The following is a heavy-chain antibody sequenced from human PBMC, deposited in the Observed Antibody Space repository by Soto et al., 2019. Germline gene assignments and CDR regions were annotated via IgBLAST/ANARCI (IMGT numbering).Heavy chain of an antibody. D-gene: IGHD5-18*01. CDR3: ARGRWDSYGPSYNRFDP. CDR2: IIPIFGTA. CDR1: GGTFSSYA. J-gene: IGHJ5*02. Sequence: QVQLVQSGAEVKKPGSSVKVSCKASGGTFSSYAISWVRQAPGQGLEWMGGIIPIFGTANYAQKFQGRVTITADESTSTAYMELSSLRSEDTAVYYCARGRWDSYGPSYNRFDPWGQGTLVTVSS. V-gene: IGHV1-69*01.